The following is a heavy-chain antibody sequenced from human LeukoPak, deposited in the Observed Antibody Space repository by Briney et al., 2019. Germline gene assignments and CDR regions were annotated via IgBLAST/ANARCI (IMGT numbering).Heavy chain of an antibody. CDR2: LYSNGNT. D-gene: IGHD2-15*01. CDR3: TKDTTLDANGHGYFDY. CDR1: AITVSSNY. J-gene: IGHJ4*02. Sequence: PGGSLRLSCAASAITVSSNYMACVRQAPGKGLEWVSVLYSNGNTYYADSVKGRFTISRDNSKNTLYLQMNSLRAEDTAVYFCTKDTTLDANGHGYFDYWGQGTLVTVSS. V-gene: IGHV3-53*01.